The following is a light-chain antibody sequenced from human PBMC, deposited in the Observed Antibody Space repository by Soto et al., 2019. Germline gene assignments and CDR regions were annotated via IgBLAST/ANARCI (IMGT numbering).Light chain of an antibody. CDR1: QSVGTY. J-gene: IGKJ2*01. CDR3: QRRGT. V-gene: IGKV3-11*01. Sequence: EIVLTQSPDTLSLSPGERATLSCRASQSVGTYLAWYQQQPGQAPRLLIYDASNRATGVPARFSGSGSGTDFTLTISSLEHEDFALYYCQRRGTFGQGTKLEIK. CDR2: DAS.